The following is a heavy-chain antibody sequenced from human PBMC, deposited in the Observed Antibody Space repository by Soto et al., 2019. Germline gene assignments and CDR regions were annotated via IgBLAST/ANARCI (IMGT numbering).Heavy chain of an antibody. J-gene: IGHJ4*02. V-gene: IGHV1-3*01. CDR1: RYTCTSYE. CDR3: ARGLYLHGSSGYYYFGY. Sequence: SSLKVSCKDPRYTCTSYEMQWVRQAPGRGRESMGWVNAGRGSRKYADKLQGRCTISSDTSAGEAYIELGSLRSEDTAVYYCARGLYLHGSSGYYYFGYWGQGTLVTVSS. D-gene: IGHD3-22*01. CDR2: VNAGRGSR.